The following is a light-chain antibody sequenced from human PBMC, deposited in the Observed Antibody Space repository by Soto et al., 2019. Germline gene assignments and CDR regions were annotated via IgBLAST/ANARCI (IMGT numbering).Light chain of an antibody. CDR3: AAWDDSLNGHVV. CDR1: SSNIGSNT. CDR2: SNN. V-gene: IGLV1-44*01. J-gene: IGLJ2*01. Sequence: QSVLTQPPSASGTPGQRVTISCSGSSSNIGSNTVNWYQQLPGTAPKLLIYSNNQRPSGVPDRFSGSKSGTSASLAISGLQSEDEADYYFAAWDDSLNGHVVFGGGTKPTVL.